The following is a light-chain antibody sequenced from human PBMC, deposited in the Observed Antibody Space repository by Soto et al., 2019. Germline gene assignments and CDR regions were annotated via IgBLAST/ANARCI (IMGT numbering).Light chain of an antibody. Sequence: IMLKQSPGTLSLSPGETATLSCRASQIIKTFYFGWYQQKPGQSPRLLIYGVYSRATGTPDRFSGSVSGTDFTLTISRLEPEDFAVYYCQHFGNSPLTFGQGTRLEIK. V-gene: IGKV3-20*01. CDR1: QIIKTFY. CDR2: GVY. J-gene: IGKJ5*01. CDR3: QHFGNSPLT.